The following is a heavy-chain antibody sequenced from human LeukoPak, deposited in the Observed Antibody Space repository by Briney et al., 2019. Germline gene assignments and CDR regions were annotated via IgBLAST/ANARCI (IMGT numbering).Heavy chain of an antibody. V-gene: IGHV3-30*03. CDR1: GFTFSNYG. D-gene: IGHD3-22*01. CDR2: ISYDGNDE. J-gene: IGHJ4*02. Sequence: GGSLRLSCVASGFTFSNYGMHWVRQAPGKGLEWGTTISYDGNDEYYADSGKGRFTISRDNSKNTLYRQMNSLRAEDTAVYYCARAPYYYDSSGYLSFDYWGQGTLVTVSS. CDR3: ARAPYYYDSSGYLSFDY.